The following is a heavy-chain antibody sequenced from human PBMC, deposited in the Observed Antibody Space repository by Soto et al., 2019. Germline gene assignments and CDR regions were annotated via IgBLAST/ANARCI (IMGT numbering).Heavy chain of an antibody. CDR2: IYYSGST. CDR3: ARRERAAGTDWWFDP. J-gene: IGHJ5*02. V-gene: IGHV4-39*01. Sequence: QLQLQESGPGLVKPSETLSLTCTVSGGSISSSSFHWGWIRQPPGKGLEWIGSIYYSGSTYYSPSLKSRVPMXXAXSXXPSSRNLSSVTAAATAVYYCARRERAAGTDWWFDPWGQGPLVTVSS. CDR1: GGSISSSSFH. D-gene: IGHD6-13*01.